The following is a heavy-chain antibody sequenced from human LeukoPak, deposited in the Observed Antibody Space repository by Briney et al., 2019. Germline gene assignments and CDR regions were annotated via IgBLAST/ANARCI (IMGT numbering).Heavy chain of an antibody. D-gene: IGHD2-2*01. Sequence: SVKVSCKASGGTFSSYAISWVRQAPGQGLEWMGGIIPIFGTANYVQKFQGRVTITTDESTSTAYMELSSLRSEDTALYYCARMCSSTSCYPRGNWFDPWGQGTLVTVSS. CDR3: ARMCSSTSCYPRGNWFDP. CDR2: IIPIFGTA. V-gene: IGHV1-69*05. CDR1: GGTFSSYA. J-gene: IGHJ5*02.